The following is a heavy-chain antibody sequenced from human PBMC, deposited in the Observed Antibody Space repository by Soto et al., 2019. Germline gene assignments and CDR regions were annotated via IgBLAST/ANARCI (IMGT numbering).Heavy chain of an antibody. J-gene: IGHJ5*02. D-gene: IGHD6-13*01. CDR3: ARALLTSSWYAGT. Sequence: QVQLQESGPGLVKPSETLSLTCVVSGYSISSGYYWGWIRQPPGKGLEWIGSIYHSGTTYYNPSLKSRVTISPDTSRNQCSLKLTSVTAAYTAVYYCARALLTSSWYAGTWGQVTLVTVSS. CDR1: GYSISSGYY. V-gene: IGHV4-38-2*01. CDR2: IYHSGTT.